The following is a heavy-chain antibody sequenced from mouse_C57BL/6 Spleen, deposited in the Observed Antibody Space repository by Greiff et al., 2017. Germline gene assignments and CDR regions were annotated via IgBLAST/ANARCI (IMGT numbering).Heavy chain of an antibody. V-gene: IGHV1-53*01. J-gene: IGHJ4*01. CDR2: INPSNGGT. CDR1: GYTFTSYW. D-gene: IGHD1-1*01. CDR3: ARGYYYGSSYEGYAMDY. Sequence: VQLQQSGTELVKPGASVKLSCKASGYTFTSYWMHWVKQRPGQGLEWIGNINPSNGGTNYNEKFKSKATLTVDKSSSTAYMQLSSLTSEDSAVYYCARGYYYGSSYEGYAMDYWGQGTSVTVSS.